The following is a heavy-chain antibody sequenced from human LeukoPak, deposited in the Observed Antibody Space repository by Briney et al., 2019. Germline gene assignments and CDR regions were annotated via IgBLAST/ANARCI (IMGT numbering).Heavy chain of an antibody. CDR1: GFTVGGQY. CDR3: ASLYCSRVSCYNFVDY. CDR2: IYSGGST. V-gene: IGHV3-66*02. D-gene: IGHD2-2*02. J-gene: IGHJ4*02. Sequence: GGSLRLSCAASGFTVGGQYMSWVRQAPGKGLEWVSLIYSGGSTVYADSVKGRFTISRDDSKNTLSLQMNSLRAEDTALYYCASLYCSRVSCYNFVDYWGQGTLVSVSS.